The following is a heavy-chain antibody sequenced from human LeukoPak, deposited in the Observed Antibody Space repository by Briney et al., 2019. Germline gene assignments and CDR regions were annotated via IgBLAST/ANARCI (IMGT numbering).Heavy chain of an antibody. CDR3: ARHSEEYDYYDSRGYYGDYFDY. D-gene: IGHD3-22*01. V-gene: IGHV4-34*01. CDR2: INHSGST. CDR1: GGSFSGYY. J-gene: IGHJ4*02. Sequence: SETLSLTCAVYGGSFSGYYWSWIRQPPGKGLEWIREINHSGSTNYNPSLKSRVTISVDTSKNQFSLKLSSVTAADTAVYYCARHSEEYDYYDSRGYYGDYFDYWGQGTLVTVSS.